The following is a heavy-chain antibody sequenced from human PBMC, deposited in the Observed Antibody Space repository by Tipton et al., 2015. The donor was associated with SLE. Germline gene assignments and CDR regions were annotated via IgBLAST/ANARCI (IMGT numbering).Heavy chain of an antibody. CDR1: GGSISSSSYY. CDR3: ARRDPLYYYMDV. D-gene: IGHD2-21*01. CDR2: INHSGTT. Sequence: TLSLTCTVSGGSISSSSYYWGWIRQPPGKGLEWIGEINHSGTTNYNASLKSRVSISIDTSETHFSLKLSAVTAADTAVYYCARRDPLYYYMDVWGRGTTVTVSS. J-gene: IGHJ6*03. V-gene: IGHV4-39*02.